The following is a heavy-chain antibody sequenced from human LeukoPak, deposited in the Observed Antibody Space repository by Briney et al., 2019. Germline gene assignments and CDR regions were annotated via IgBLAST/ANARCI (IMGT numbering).Heavy chain of an antibody. D-gene: IGHD4-17*01. CDR2: ISTSSSYI. CDR3: ASCQSPVTTDCWFDP. J-gene: IGHJ5*02. V-gene: IGHV3-21*01. Sequence: GGSLRLSCAASGFILSSYSMNWVRQAPGKGLEWVSSISTSSSYIYYADSVKGRFTISRDNAKNSLYLQMNSLRAEDTAVYYCASCQSPVTTDCWFDPWGQGTLVTVSS. CDR1: GFILSSYS.